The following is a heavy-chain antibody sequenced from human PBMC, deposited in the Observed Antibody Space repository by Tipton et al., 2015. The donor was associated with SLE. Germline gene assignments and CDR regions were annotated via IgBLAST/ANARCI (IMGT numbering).Heavy chain of an antibody. Sequence: TLSLTCTVSGGYVRNYYWNWVRQSPGKGLEWIGYIYYSGGTDYNPSLKSRVTISVDTSRNQFSLRLGPVTAADTAVYFCARGGYNWGSSSLDSWGRGALVAVSS. CDR1: GGYVRNYY. V-gene: IGHV4-59*02. J-gene: IGHJ4*02. CDR2: IYYSGGT. CDR3: ARGGYNWGSSSLDS. D-gene: IGHD7-27*01.